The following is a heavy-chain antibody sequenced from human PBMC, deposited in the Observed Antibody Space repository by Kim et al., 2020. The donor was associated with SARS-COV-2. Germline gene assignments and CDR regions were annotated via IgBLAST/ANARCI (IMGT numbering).Heavy chain of an antibody. J-gene: IGHJ4*02. CDR3: ARESIAAPPGLDY. Sequence: YSQKFQGRVTITRDTSASTAYMELSSLRSEDTAVYYCARESIAAPPGLDYWGQGTLVTVSS. V-gene: IGHV1-3*01. D-gene: IGHD6-6*01.